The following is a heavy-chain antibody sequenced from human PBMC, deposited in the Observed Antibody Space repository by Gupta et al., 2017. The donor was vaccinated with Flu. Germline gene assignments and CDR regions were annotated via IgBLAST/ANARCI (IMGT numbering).Heavy chain of an antibody. CDR1: A. Sequence: AMSWVRQDPGKGLEWVSAISGSGGSTYYADSVEGRFTISRDNSKNTLYLQMNSLRAEDTAVYYCAKGYCSSTSCYPYYFDYWGQGTLVTVSS. D-gene: IGHD2-2*01. CDR3: AKGYCSSTSCYPYYFDY. V-gene: IGHV3-23*01. CDR2: ISGSGGST. J-gene: IGHJ4*02.